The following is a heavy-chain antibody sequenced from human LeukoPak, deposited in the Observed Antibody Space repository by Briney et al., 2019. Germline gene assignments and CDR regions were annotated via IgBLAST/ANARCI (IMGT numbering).Heavy chain of an antibody. D-gene: IGHD3-10*01. Sequence: SETLSLTCAVYGGSFSGYYWSWIRQPPGKGLEWIGQINHSGSTNYNPSLKSRVTISVETSKNQSPLKLTSVTPADTAVYYCARGRPVLLCFGGNSNWFDPWGQGTLVTVSS. CDR1: GGSFSGYY. CDR2: INHSGST. V-gene: IGHV4-34*01. J-gene: IGHJ5*02. CDR3: ARGRPVLLCFGGNSNWFDP.